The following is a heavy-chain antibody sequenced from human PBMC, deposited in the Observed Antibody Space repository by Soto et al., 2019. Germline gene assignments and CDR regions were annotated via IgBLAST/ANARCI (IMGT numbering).Heavy chain of an antibody. V-gene: IGHV2-70*13. J-gene: IGHJ6*02. CDR2: IEWDEDK. Sequence: SGPALVNPTQTLTLTCTFAGFSLSTSGMCVSWIRQPPGNALEWLGLIEWDEDKYYSTSLKTRLNISKDTSKNQVVLTMTNMDAVDAATYDCTNGLWARYGMAVWGQGTTVTLSS. D-gene: IGHD2-8*01. CDR1: GFSLSTSGMC. CDR3: TNGLWARYGMAV.